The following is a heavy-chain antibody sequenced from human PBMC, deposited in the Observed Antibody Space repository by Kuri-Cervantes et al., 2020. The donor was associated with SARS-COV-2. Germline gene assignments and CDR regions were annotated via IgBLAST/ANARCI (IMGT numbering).Heavy chain of an antibody. D-gene: IGHD2-2*01. J-gene: IGHJ6*03. CDR2: INYRGGA. Sequence: SETLSLTCTVSGGSISSYYWNWIRQPPGKGLEWVGYINYRGGANYNPSLKSRVTISVDTAKRHFSLKLSSVSAADTAVYYCARDCSSTSCSGEQNMDVWGKGTTVTVSS. CDR3: ARDCSSTSCSGEQNMDV. V-gene: IGHV4-59*01. CDR1: GGSISSYY.